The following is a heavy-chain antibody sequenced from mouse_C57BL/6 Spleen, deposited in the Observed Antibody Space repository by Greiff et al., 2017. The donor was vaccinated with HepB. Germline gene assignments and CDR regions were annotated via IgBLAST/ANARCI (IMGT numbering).Heavy chain of an antibody. J-gene: IGHJ1*03. Sequence: EVQLQQSGAELVKPGASVKLSCTASGFNIKDYYMHWVKQRTEQGLEWIGRIDPEDGETKYAPKFQGQATITAETSSNTAYLQLSSLTSEDTAVYYCARTLTTVVAHWYFDVWGTGTTVTVSS. CDR1: GFNIKDYY. CDR3: ARTLTTVVAHWYFDV. V-gene: IGHV14-2*01. D-gene: IGHD1-1*01. CDR2: IDPEDGET.